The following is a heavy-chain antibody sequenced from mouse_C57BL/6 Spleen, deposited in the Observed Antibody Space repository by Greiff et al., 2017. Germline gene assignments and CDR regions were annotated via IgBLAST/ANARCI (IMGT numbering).Heavy chain of an antibody. CDR3: AREHYGSGYDY. Sequence: QVQLQQPGTELVKPGASVKLSCTASGYTFTSYWMHWVKQRPGQGLEWIGNINPSNGGTNYNEKFKSKATLTVDKASSTAYMQLSSLTSEDSAVYYCAREHYGSGYDYWGQGTTLTVSS. V-gene: IGHV1-53*01. CDR2: INPSNGGT. CDR1: GYTFTSYW. J-gene: IGHJ2*01. D-gene: IGHD1-1*01.